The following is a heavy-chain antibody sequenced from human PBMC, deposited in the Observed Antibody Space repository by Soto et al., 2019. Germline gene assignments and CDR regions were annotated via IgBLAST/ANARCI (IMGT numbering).Heavy chain of an antibody. CDR3: ARTPSLWFGELLLVSYYFDY. D-gene: IGHD3-10*01. J-gene: IGHJ4*02. CDR1: GFTFSSYS. V-gene: IGHV3-48*01. CDR2: ISSSSSTI. Sequence: GGSLRLSCAASGFTFSSYSMNWVRQAPGKGLEWVSYISSSSSTIYYADSVKGRFTISRDNAKNSLYLQMNSLRAEDTAVYYCARTPSLWFGELLLVSYYFDYWGQGTLVTVSS.